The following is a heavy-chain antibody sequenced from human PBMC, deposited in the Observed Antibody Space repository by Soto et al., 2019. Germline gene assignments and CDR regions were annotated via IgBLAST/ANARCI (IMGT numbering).Heavy chain of an antibody. J-gene: IGHJ4*02. Sequence: SETLSHTCTFSGGSISSYYWSWIRQPPGKGLEWIGYIYYSGSTNYNPSLKSRVTISVDTSKNQFSLKLSSVTAADTAVYYCARVGYSSSSYYYFDYWGQGTLVTVSS. CDR1: GGSISSYY. V-gene: IGHV4-59*01. D-gene: IGHD6-6*01. CDR3: ARVGYSSSSYYYFDY. CDR2: IYYSGST.